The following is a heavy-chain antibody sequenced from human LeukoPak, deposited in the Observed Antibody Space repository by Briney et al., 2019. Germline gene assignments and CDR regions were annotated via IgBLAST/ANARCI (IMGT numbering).Heavy chain of an antibody. CDR1: EFTFSSYS. Sequence: GGSLRLSCAASEFTFSSYSMNWVRQAPGKGLEWVSSISSSSSYIYYADSVKGRFTISRDNAKNSLYLQMNSLRAEDTAVYYCARDFSSSWYTASYYMDVWGKGTTVTISS. V-gene: IGHV3-21*01. CDR3: ARDFSSSWYTASYYMDV. CDR2: ISSSSSYI. J-gene: IGHJ6*03. D-gene: IGHD6-13*01.